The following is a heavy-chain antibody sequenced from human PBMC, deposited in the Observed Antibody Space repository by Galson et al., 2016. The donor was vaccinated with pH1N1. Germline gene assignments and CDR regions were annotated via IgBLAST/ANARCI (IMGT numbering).Heavy chain of an antibody. CDR2: ISYDGSVE. CDR1: GFTFSSFG. Sequence: SLRLSCAASGFTFSSFGMHWVRQAPGMGLEWMAVISYDGSVEYYGDSVKGRFSISRDNSKNTLYLQMNSLRPEDTAVYYCAKESGEDWSGSKRYSFDYWGQGALVTVSS. CDR3: AKESGEDWSGSKRYSFDY. D-gene: IGHD3-3*01. J-gene: IGHJ4*02. V-gene: IGHV3-30*18.